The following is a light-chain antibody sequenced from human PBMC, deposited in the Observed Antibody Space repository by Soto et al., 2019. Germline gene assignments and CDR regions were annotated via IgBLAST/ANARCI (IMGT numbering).Light chain of an antibody. J-gene: IGKJ2*01. CDR1: QSVTSSQ. Sequence: EIVLTQSPGTLSLSPGERATLSCRASQSVTSSQVAWYQQKPGQAPRLLIYGASSRATGIPDRFSGVGSETAFTLTISRLEPEDFAVYYCQQYDTAPHTFGQGTKLEIK. CDR2: GAS. V-gene: IGKV3-20*01. CDR3: QQYDTAPHT.